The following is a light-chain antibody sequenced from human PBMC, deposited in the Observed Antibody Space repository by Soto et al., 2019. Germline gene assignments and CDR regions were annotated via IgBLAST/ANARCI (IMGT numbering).Light chain of an antibody. V-gene: IGKV3-15*01. CDR2: GAS. CDR1: QSVSSN. CDR3: QQYNNWPPWT. Sequence: EIVMTQFPATLSVSPGERATLSCRASQSVSSNLAWYQQKPGQAPRLLIYGASTRATGIPARLSGSGSGTEFTLTISSLQSEDFAVYYCQQYNNWPPWTFGQGTKVDIK. J-gene: IGKJ1*01.